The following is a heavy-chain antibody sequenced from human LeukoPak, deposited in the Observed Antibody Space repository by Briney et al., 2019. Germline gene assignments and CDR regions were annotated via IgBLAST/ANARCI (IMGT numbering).Heavy chain of an antibody. Sequence: SVKVSCKASGGTFSSYAIGWVRQAPGRGLEWMGGIIPVFGTTNYAQKFQGRVTITADESTTTAYMELSSLRSEDTAVYYCARGPIVVVPAAMGGYYYYMDVWGKGTTVTVSS. J-gene: IGHJ6*03. D-gene: IGHD2-2*01. CDR3: ARGPIVVVPAAMGGYYYYMDV. CDR2: IIPVFGTT. CDR1: GGTFSSYA. V-gene: IGHV1-69*01.